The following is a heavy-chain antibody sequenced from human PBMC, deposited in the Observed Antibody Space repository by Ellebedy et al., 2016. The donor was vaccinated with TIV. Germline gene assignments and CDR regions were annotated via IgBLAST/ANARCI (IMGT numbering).Heavy chain of an antibody. CDR3: ARIIAVAGIYFDY. CDR2: IYYSGST. CDR1: GGSISRSSYY. V-gene: IGHV4-39*01. J-gene: IGHJ4*02. D-gene: IGHD6-19*01. Sequence: MPGGSLRLSCTVSGGSISRSSYYWGWIRQPPGKGLEWIGSIYYSGSTYYNPSLKSRVTISVDTSKNQFSLKLSSVTAADTAVYYCARIIAVAGIYFDYWGQGTLVTVSS.